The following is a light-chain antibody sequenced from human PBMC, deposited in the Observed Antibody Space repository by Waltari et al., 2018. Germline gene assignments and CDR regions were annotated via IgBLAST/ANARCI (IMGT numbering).Light chain of an antibody. J-gene: IGLJ3*02. CDR2: GST. V-gene: IGLV1-40*01. CDR3: QSYDTTLSVV. CDR1: GSNLGAGSD. Sequence: QSVLTQPPSVSGAPGQRVTISCTGSGSNLGAGSDVPWYQPLPRAAPKLLIYGSTSRPLGVPDRFFGSTSGTSAFLAITGLQAEDEADYYCQSYDTTLSVVFGGGTKLTVL.